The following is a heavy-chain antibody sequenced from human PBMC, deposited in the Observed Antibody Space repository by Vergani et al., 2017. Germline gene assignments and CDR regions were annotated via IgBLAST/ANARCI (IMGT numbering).Heavy chain of an antibody. Sequence: QVQLVQSGAEVKKPGSSVKVSCKASGGTFSSYAISWVRQAPGQGLEWMGGIIPIFGTANYAQKFQGRVTMTEDTSTDTAYMELSSLRSEDTAVYYCATGGSGSYAFDIWGQGTMVTVSS. CDR1: GGTFSSYA. J-gene: IGHJ3*02. CDR2: IIPIFGTA. V-gene: IGHV1-69*06. CDR3: ATGGSGSYAFDI. D-gene: IGHD1-26*01.